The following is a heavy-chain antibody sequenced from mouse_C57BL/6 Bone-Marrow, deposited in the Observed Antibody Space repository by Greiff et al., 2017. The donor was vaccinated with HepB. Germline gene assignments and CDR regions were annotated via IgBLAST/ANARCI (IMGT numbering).Heavy chain of an antibody. CDR3: AREGYGRAMDY. J-gene: IGHJ4*01. D-gene: IGHD1-2*01. V-gene: IGHV1-64*01. CDR2: IHPNSGST. Sequence: QVQLQQSGAELVKPGASVKLSCKASGYTFTSYWMHWVKQRPGQGLEWIGMIHPNSGSTNYNEKFKSKATLTVDKSSSTAYMQLSSLTSEDSAVYYCAREGYGRAMDYWGQGTSVTVSS. CDR1: GYTFTSYW.